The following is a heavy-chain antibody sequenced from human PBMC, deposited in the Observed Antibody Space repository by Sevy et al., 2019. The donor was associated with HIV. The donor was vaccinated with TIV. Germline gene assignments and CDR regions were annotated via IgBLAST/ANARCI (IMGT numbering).Heavy chain of an antibody. CDR1: GSLSRGDSY. J-gene: IGHJ5*02. V-gene: IGHV4-61*08. Sequence: SETLSLTCTVSGSLSRGDSYWSWIRQPPGKGLEWIGHIYFSGHTNYNPSLKSRLTISVDTSKSQFSLTLSSVTAADSAVYYCASASSGGGDCFMSWGQGTLVTVSS. D-gene: IGHD2-21*02. CDR2: IYFSGHT. CDR3: ASASSGGGDCFMS.